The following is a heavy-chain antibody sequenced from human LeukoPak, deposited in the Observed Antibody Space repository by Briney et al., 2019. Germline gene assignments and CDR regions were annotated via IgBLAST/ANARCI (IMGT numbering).Heavy chain of an antibody. J-gene: IGHJ4*02. CDR1: GGSFSGYY. CDR2: INHSGST. CDR3: ARGKRAYCSSTSCYTGLSPFGGYFDY. Sequence: PSETLSLTCAVYGGSFSGYYWSWIRQPPGKGLEWIGEINHSGSTNYNPSLKSRVTISVDTSKNQFSLKLSSVTAADTAVYYCARGKRAYCSSTSCYTGLSPFGGYFDYWGQGTLVTVSS. V-gene: IGHV4-34*01. D-gene: IGHD2-2*02.